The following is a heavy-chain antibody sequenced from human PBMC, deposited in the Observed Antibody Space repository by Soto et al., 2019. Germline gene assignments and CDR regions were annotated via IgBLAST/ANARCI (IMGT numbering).Heavy chain of an antibody. CDR1: GFTFSSYS. CDR2: ISSSSSYI. J-gene: IGHJ6*03. V-gene: IGHV3-21*01. Sequence: EVQLVESGGGLVKPGGSLRLSCAASGFTFSSYSMNWVRQAPGKGLEWVSSISSSSSYIYYADPVKGRFTISRDNAKNSLYLQMNSLRAEDTAVYYCARPGHYYYYYMDVWGKGTTVTVSS. CDR3: ARPGHYYYYYMDV.